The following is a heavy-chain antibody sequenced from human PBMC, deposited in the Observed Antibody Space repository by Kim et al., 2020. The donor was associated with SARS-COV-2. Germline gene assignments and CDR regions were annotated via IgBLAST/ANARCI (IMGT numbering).Heavy chain of an antibody. CDR3: ARVTPGELVAAIPY. V-gene: IGHV3-30*04. Sequence: GGSLRLSCVGSGFALSDYAMHWVRQTPGKGLEWVALISFDGSNKYYADSMTGRFTISRDNSRNTLYLQVNSLTSEDTAVYYCARVTPGELVAAIPYWGQGTLVTVSS. CDR1: GFALSDYA. J-gene: IGHJ4*02. CDR2: ISFDGSNK. D-gene: IGHD2-21*02.